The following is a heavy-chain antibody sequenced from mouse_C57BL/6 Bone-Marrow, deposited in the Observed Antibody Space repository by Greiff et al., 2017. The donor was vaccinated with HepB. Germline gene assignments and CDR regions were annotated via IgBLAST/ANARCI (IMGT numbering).Heavy chain of an antibody. Sequence: VQLQQSGPELVKPGASVKISCKASGYSFTGYYMNWVKQSPEKSLEWIGEINPSTGGTTYNQKFKAKATVTVDKSSSTAYMQLKSLTSEDSAVYYCARGYSKHEGDYWGQGNSVTVSS. D-gene: IGHD2-5*01. V-gene: IGHV1-42*01. CDR2: INPSTGGT. CDR1: GYSFTGYY. CDR3: ARGYSKHEGDY. J-gene: IGHJ4*01.